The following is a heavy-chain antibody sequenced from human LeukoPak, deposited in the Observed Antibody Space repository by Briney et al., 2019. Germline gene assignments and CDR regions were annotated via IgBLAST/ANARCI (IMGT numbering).Heavy chain of an antibody. J-gene: IGHJ4*02. V-gene: IGHV3-23*01. CDR3: ANPEVGVASIDC. D-gene: IGHD2-2*01. CDR2: ISSGGTP. CDR1: GFTFTSSA. Sequence: PGGSLRLSCGASGFTFTSSAMTWVRQAPGKGLEWVSAISSGGTPYYAASVRGRFIISRDTSTNTLYLQVKSLTAEDTAVYYCANPEVGVASIDCWGQGTLVTVSS.